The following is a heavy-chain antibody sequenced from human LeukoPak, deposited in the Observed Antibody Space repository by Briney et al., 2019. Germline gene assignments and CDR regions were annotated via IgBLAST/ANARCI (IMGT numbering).Heavy chain of an antibody. CDR1: GVSFSGYY. V-gene: IGHV4-34*01. CDR2: INHSGGT. D-gene: IGHD2-21*02. Sequence: SETLSLTCAVYGVSFSGYYWSWIRQPPGKGLEWIGEINHSGGTNYNPSLKSRVTISVDTSKNQFSLKLSSVTAADTAVYYCARGGPVVTAPSFDYWGQGTLVTVSS. CDR3: ARGGPVVTAPSFDY. J-gene: IGHJ4*02.